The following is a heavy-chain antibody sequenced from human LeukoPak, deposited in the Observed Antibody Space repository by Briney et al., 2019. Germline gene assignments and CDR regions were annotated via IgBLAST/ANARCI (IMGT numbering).Heavy chain of an antibody. V-gene: IGHV3-23*01. J-gene: IGHJ4*02. CDR1: GFTFSSYA. Sequence: GGSLRLSCAASGFTFSSYAMSWVRQAPGKGLEWVSAISGSGGSTHYADSVKGRFTISRDNSKNTLYLQMNSLRAEDTAVYYCAKDTAMVQYYFDYWGQGTLVTVSS. D-gene: IGHD5-18*01. CDR2: ISGSGGST. CDR3: AKDTAMVQYYFDY.